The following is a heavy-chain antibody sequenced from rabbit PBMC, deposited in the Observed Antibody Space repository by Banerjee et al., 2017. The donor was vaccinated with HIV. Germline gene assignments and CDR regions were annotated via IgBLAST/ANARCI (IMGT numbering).Heavy chain of an antibody. CDR3: AGSLVDNANL. Sequence: QEQLEESGGGLVKPEGSLTLTCKASGFSFSNKYVMCWVRQAPGKGLEWIACINTISGDTVYATWAKGRFTISKASWTTVTLQMTSLTAADTATYLCAGSLVDNANLWGPGTLVTVS. V-gene: IGHV1S45*01. CDR2: INTISGDT. CDR1: GFSFSNKYV. J-gene: IGHJ4*01. D-gene: IGHD1-1*01.